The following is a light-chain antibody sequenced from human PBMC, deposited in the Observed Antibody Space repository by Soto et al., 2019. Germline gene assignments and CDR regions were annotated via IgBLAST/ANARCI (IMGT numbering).Light chain of an antibody. CDR2: EVT. J-gene: IGLJ1*01. Sequence: QSALTQPASVSGSPGQSITISCTGTSGDIGSYNRVSWYQQHPGKAPKLIIYEVTDRPSGVSNRFSGSKSGNTASLTISGPQAEDVAEYYCSSYTNINTRACVFGTGTKLTVL. CDR3: SSYTNINTRACV. CDR1: SGDIGSYNR. V-gene: IGLV2-14*01.